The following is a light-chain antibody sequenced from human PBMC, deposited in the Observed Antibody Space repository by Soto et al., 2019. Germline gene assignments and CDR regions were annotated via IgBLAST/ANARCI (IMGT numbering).Light chain of an antibody. CDR3: QQYKSYSPKT. CDR2: DAS. CDR1: QRISSW. Sequence: DIQMTQSPSTLSASVGDRVTITCRASQRISSWLAWYQQKPGKAPRLLIYDASSLESGVPSRFSGSGSGTEFTLTLSSLQPDDFATYYCQQYKSYSPKTFGQGTKVDIK. J-gene: IGKJ1*01. V-gene: IGKV1-5*01.